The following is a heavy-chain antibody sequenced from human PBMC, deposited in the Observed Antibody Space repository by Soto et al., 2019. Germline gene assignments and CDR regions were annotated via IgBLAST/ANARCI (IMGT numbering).Heavy chain of an antibody. V-gene: IGHV3-30*18. D-gene: IGHD3-10*01. CDR3: AKDLREVRGVSQVLDY. CDR1: GFTFSSYG. J-gene: IGHJ4*02. Sequence: LRLSCAASGFTFSSYGMHWVRQAPGKGLEWVAVISYDGSNKYYADSVKGRFTISRDNSKNTLYLQMNSLRAEDTAVYYCAKDLREVRGVSQVLDYWSQGTLVTVSS. CDR2: ISYDGSNK.